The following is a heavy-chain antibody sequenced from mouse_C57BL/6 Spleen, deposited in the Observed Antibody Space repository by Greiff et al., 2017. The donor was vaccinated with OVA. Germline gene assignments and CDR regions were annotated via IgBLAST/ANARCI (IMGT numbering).Heavy chain of an antibody. CDR3: ARSGGLRREAFAY. J-gene: IGHJ3*01. Sequence: VKLVESGPELVKPGASVKLSCKASGYTFTSYDINWVKQRPGQGLEWIGWIYPRDGSTKYNEKFKGKATLTVDTSSSTAYMELHSLTSEDSAVYFCARSGGLRREAFAYWGQGTLVTVSA. CDR1: GYTFTSYD. CDR2: IYPRDGST. D-gene: IGHD2-4*01. V-gene: IGHV1-85*01.